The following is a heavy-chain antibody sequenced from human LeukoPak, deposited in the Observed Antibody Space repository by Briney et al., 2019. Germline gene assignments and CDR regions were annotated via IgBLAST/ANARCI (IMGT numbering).Heavy chain of an antibody. CDR1: GFTFSSYA. D-gene: IGHD3-22*01. V-gene: IGHV3-23*01. CDR3: ASADSSGYMGDAFDI. J-gene: IGHJ3*02. Sequence: GGSLRLSCAASGFTFSSYAMSWVRQAPGKGLEWVSAISGSGGSTYYADSVKGRFTISRDNSKNTLYLQMNSLRAEDTAVYYCASADSSGYMGDAFDIWGRGTMVTVSS. CDR2: ISGSGGST.